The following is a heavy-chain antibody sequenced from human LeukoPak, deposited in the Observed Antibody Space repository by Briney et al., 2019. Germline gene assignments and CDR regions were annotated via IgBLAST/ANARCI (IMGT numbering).Heavy chain of an antibody. CDR3: ARADYGYPGTTFDI. CDR2: ISYSGNT. V-gene: IGHV4-59*01. Sequence: PSETLSLTCTVSGASITSYFWTWIRQPPGKGLDWIAYISYSGNTNYNPSLKSRVTISIDTSKNQFSLKLTSATAADTAMYYCARADYGYPGTTFDIWGQGTMVTVSS. D-gene: IGHD4-17*01. CDR1: GASITSYF. J-gene: IGHJ3*02.